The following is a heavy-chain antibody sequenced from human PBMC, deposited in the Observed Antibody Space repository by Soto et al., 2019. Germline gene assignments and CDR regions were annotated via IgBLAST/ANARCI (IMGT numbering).Heavy chain of an antibody. CDR1: EFTFSTYA. D-gene: IGHD3-10*01. J-gene: IGHJ5*02. V-gene: IGHV1-69*06. CDR3: ARDPTHYYYGSGVGWFDP. CDR2: IIPIFGTA. Sequence: VQLLESGGGLVQPGGSLRLSCAASEFTFSTYAMSWVRQAPGKGLEWVGGIIPIFGTANYAQKFQGRVTITADKSTSTAYMELSSLRSEDTAVYYCARDPTHYYYGSGVGWFDPWGQGTLVTVSS.